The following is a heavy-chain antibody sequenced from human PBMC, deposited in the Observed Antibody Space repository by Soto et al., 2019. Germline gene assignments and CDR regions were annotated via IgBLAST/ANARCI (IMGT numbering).Heavy chain of an antibody. D-gene: IGHD3-3*01. CDR3: ARVGYDFWSGYFGYGMDV. V-gene: IGHV4-59*01. J-gene: IGHJ6*02. CDR1: GGSISSYY. Sequence: PSETLSLTCTVSGGSISSYYWSWIRQPPGKGLEWIGYIYYSGSTNYNPSLKSRVTISVDTSKNQFSLKLSSVTAADTAVYYCARVGYDFWSGYFGYGMDVWGQGTTVTVSS. CDR2: IYYSGST.